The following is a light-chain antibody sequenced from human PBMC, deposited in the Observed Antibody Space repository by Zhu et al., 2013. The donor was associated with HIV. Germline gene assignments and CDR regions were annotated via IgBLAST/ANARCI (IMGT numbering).Light chain of an antibody. CDR2: EVK. CDR3: NSHRSGTTLVL. J-gene: IGLJ2*01. Sequence: QSALTQPASVSGSPGQSITLSCTGSSSDIGDYNYVSWYQQFPGKAPKLIIYEVKNRASGVSGRFSGSKSGNTASLTISGLQDDDEAEYYCNSHRSGTTLVLFGGGTKVTVL. CDR1: SSDIGDYNY. V-gene: IGLV2-14*01.